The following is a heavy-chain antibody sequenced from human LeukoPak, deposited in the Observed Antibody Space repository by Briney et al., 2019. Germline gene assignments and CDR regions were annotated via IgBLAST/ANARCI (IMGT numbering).Heavy chain of an antibody. CDR1: GGSISSYY. Sequence: SETPSLTCAVSGGSISSYYRSWIRQPPGQGLEWIGYIYYSGSTNYNPSLKSRVTISVDTSKNQFSLKLSSVTAADTAVYYCATGGSTWVQFDNWGQGTLVTVSS. J-gene: IGHJ4*02. CDR3: ATGGSTWVQFDN. CDR2: IYYSGST. V-gene: IGHV4-59*01. D-gene: IGHD5-18*01.